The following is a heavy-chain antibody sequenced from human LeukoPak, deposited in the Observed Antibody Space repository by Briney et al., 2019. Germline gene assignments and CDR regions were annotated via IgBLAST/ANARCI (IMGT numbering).Heavy chain of an antibody. V-gene: IGHV3-30*18. J-gene: IGHJ4*02. Sequence: GGSLRLSCAASGFTFSSYGMHWVRQAPGKGLEWVAVISYDGSNKYYADSVKGRFTISRDNSKNTLYLQMDSLRAEDTAVYYCAKDLEGGPYFDYWGQGTLVTVSS. D-gene: IGHD3-16*01. CDR3: AKDLEGGPYFDY. CDR2: ISYDGSNK. CDR1: GFTFSSYG.